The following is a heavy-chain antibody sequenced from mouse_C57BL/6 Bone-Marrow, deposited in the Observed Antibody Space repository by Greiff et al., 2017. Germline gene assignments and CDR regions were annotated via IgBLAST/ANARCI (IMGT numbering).Heavy chain of an antibody. CDR1: GFNIKDYY. CDR3: ARSPYGSSPYWDFDV. CDR2: IDPEDGET. Sequence: VQLQQSGAELVKPGASVKLSCTASGFNIKDYYMHWVKQRTEQGLEWIGRIDPEDGETKYAPKFQGKATITADTSSNTAYLQHSSLTSEDTAVYYYARSPYGSSPYWDFDVWGTGTTVTVSS. V-gene: IGHV14-2*01. J-gene: IGHJ1*03. D-gene: IGHD1-1*01.